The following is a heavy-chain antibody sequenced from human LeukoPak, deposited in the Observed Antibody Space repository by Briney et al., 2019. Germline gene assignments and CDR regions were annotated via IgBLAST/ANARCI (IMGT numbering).Heavy chain of an antibody. Sequence: ASVKVSCKASGYTFTGYYMHWVRQAPGQGLEWMGWINPNSGGTNYAQKFQGRVTMTRDTSISTAYMELSRLRSDDTAVYYCARVMRWYYDSSALDYWGQGTLATVSS. V-gene: IGHV1-2*02. CDR1: GYTFTGYY. J-gene: IGHJ4*02. CDR3: ARVMRWYYDSSALDY. CDR2: INPNSGGT. D-gene: IGHD3-22*01.